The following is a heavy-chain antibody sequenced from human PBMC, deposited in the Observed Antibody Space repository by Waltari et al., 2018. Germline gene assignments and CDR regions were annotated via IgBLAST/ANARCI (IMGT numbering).Heavy chain of an antibody. Sequence: QVQLVQSGAEVKKPGASVKVSCKASGYTFTSYYMHWVRQAPGQGLEWMGIINPSGGSTSYAQKSQGRVTMTRDTSTSTVDMELSSLRSEDTAVYYCARGSRRGSGPGGDWKGIDPWGQGTLVTVSS. CDR1: GYTFTSYY. V-gene: IGHV1-46*01. J-gene: IGHJ5*02. D-gene: IGHD2-2*01. CDR3: ARGSRRGSGPGGDWKGIDP. CDR2: INPSGGST.